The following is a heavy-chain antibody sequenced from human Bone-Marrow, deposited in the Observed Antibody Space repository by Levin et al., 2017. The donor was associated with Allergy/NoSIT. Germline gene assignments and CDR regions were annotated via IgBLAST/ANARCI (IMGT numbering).Heavy chain of an antibody. V-gene: IGHV5-51*01. D-gene: IGHD5-24*01. CDR2: IYPGDSDA. Sequence: GESLKISCKGSGYTFYTYWIGWVRQMPGKGLEWMGIIYPGDSDARYSPSFQGQVTISVDGSINTAYLKFSSLKASDTAMYYCARHPGRNGAFDYYFDIWGQGTLVTVSS. CDR3: ARHPGRNGAFDYYFDI. CDR1: GYTFYTYW. J-gene: IGHJ4*02.